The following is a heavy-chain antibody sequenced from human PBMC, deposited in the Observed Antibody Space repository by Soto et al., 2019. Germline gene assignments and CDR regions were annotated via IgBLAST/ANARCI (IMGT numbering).Heavy chain of an antibody. J-gene: IGHJ4*02. CDR2: IIPIFGTP. Sequence: QEQLLQSGAEVKKPGSSVKVSCKTSGGTLSSYAISWVRQVPGQGLEWMGGIIPIFGTPNYAHKFQDRVTITADESMSTVYMELSSLRVEDPAVYYCAKDPVTTGDHWGQGTLVIVSS. CDR3: AKDPVTTGDH. D-gene: IGHD4-4*01. CDR1: GGTLSSYA. V-gene: IGHV1-69*01.